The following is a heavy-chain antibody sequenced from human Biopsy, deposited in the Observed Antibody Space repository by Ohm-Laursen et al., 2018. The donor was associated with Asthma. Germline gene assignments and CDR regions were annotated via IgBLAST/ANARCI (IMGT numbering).Heavy chain of an antibody. CDR1: GFVFSQCG. D-gene: IGHD4-23*01. CDR3: TRESGQDSGGTGAFDR. Sequence: SLRLSCAASGFVFSQCGMHWVRQAPGKGLEWVALISSDGHNKYYKDSVKGRFTISRDNSKLRLYLEINSLRVEDSAVYYCTRESGQDSGGTGAFDRWGQGIMVAVSS. CDR2: ISSDGHNK. V-gene: IGHV3-30*03. J-gene: IGHJ3*02.